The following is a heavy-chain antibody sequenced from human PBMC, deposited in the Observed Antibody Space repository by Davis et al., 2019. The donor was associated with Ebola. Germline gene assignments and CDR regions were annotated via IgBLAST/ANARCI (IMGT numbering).Heavy chain of an antibody. CDR3: AKYVTVAGSGWFDP. D-gene: IGHD3-10*01. Sequence: GESLKISCAASGFTFSNYAVSWVRQAPGKGLEWVSTISGSGGSTYYADSVQGRFTISRDNFNNTLFLQMNSLRAEDTAFYYCAKYVTVAGSGWFDPWGQGTLVTVSS. J-gene: IGHJ5*02. CDR1: GFTFSNYA. CDR2: ISGSGGST. V-gene: IGHV3-23*01.